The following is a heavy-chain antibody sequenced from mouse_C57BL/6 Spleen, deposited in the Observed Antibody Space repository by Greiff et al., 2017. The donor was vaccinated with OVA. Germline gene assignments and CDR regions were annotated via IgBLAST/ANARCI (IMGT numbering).Heavy chain of an antibody. J-gene: IGHJ3*01. CDR1: GYTFTSYW. Sequence: QVQLQQPGAELVMPGASVTLSCKASGYTFTSYWLHWVKQRPGQGLEWIGEIDPSDSYTNYNQKFKGKSTLTVDKSSSTAYMQLSSQTSEDSAVCYCARGGYDEDWFAYWGQGTLVTVSA. V-gene: IGHV1-69*01. CDR2: IDPSDSYT. CDR3: ARGGYDEDWFAY. D-gene: IGHD2-2*01.